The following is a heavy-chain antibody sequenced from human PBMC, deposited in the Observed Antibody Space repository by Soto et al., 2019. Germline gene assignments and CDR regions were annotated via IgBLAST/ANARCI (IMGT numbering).Heavy chain of an antibody. CDR3: ARERNMYGVDV. D-gene: IGHD1-1*01. CDR2: MNPNSGNT. V-gene: IGHV1-8*01. CDR1: GYTFTSYD. Sequence: QVQLVQSGAEVKKPGASVKVSCKASGYTFTSYDINWVRQATGQGLEWMGWMNPNSGNTVYAQKCQXXVTMTRNTSVSTAHMELSSLRSEDTAMYYCARERNMYGVDVWGQGTTVTVSS. J-gene: IGHJ6*02.